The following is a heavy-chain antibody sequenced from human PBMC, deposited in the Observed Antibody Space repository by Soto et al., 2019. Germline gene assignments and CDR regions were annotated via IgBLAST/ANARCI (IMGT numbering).Heavy chain of an antibody. V-gene: IGHV3-21*01. CDR2: ISSSSSYI. D-gene: IGHD3-9*01. CDR1: GFTFSSYS. CDR3: ARVLDNPLVSYFDY. Sequence: TGGSLRLSCAASGFTFSSYSMNWVRQAPGKGLEWVSSISSSSSYIYYADSVKGRFTISRDNAKNSLYLQMNSLRAEDTAVYYCARVLDNPLVSYFDYWGQGTLVTVSS. J-gene: IGHJ4*02.